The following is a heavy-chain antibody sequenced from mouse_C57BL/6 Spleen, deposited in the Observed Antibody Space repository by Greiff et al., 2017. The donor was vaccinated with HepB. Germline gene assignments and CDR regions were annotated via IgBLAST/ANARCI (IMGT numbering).Heavy chain of an antibody. CDR1: GFSLTSYG. Sequence: VKLVESGPGLVQPSQCLSITCTVSGFSLTSYGVHWVRQPPGKGLEWLGVIWSGGSTDDNAAFISRLSISKDNSKSQVVFKMNSLQADDTAIYYCAEGDDYDRGYAMDYWGQGTSVTVSS. V-gene: IGHV2-4*01. CDR2: IWSGGST. J-gene: IGHJ4*01. CDR3: AEGDDYDRGYAMDY. D-gene: IGHD2-4*01.